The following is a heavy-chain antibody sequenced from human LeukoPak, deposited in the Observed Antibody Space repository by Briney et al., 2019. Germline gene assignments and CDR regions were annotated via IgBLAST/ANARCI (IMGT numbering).Heavy chain of an antibody. CDR1: GFTFSSYG. CDR3: AKDYDDIVVVVAGYYYYYGMDV. Sequence: GRSLRLSCAASGFTFSSYGMHWVRQAPGKGLEWEAVISYDGSNKYYADSVKGRFTISRDNSKNTLYLQMNSLRAEDTAVYYCAKDYDDIVVVVAGYYYYYGMDVWGQGTTVTVSS. J-gene: IGHJ6*02. CDR2: ISYDGSNK. D-gene: IGHD2-15*01. V-gene: IGHV3-30*18.